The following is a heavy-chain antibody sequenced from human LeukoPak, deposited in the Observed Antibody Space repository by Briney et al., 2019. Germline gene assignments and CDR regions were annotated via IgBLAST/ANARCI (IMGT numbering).Heavy chain of an antibody. V-gene: IGHV1-69*05. D-gene: IGHD6-13*01. Sequence: ALVKVSCKASGGTFSSYAISWVRQAPGQGLEWMGRIIPIFGTANYAQKFQGRVTITTDESTSTAYMELSSLRSGDTAVYYCARGIERSSSWYYADYWGQGTLVTVSS. J-gene: IGHJ4*02. CDR1: GGTFSSYA. CDR2: IIPIFGTA. CDR3: ARGIERSSSWYYADY.